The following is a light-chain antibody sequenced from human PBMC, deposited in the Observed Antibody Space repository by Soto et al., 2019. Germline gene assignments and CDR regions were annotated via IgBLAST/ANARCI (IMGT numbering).Light chain of an antibody. CDR1: QSVSSY. J-gene: IGKJ1*01. CDR3: QQYGSSGT. CDR2: GAS. V-gene: IGKV3-20*01. Sequence: EIVLTQSPATLSLSPGERATLSCRASQSVSSYLAWYHQKPGQAPRLLIYGASNRATGIPDRFSGSGSGTDFTLTISRLEPEDFAVYYCQQYGSSGTFGQGTKVDIK.